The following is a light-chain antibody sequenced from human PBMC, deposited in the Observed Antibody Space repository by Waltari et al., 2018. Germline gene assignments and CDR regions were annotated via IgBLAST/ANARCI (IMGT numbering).Light chain of an antibody. CDR1: TPGVGRYNL. CDR3: SSYAGGSTVI. J-gene: IGLJ2*01. CDR2: EVT. Sequence: QSALTYPCPLSWFPGASIPLPWPCTTPGVGRYNLVSWYQQHPGKAPHLTLYEVTKRPARVPNRFSGAKSGNTASLTISGLQAEDEADYYCSSYAGGSTVIFGGGTKVTVL. V-gene: IGLV2-23*02.